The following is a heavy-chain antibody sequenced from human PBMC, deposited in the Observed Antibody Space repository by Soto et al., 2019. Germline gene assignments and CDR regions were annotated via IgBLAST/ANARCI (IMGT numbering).Heavy chain of an antibody. D-gene: IGHD4-17*01. J-gene: IGHJ4*02. CDR1: GYTFTSYG. V-gene: IGHV1-18*01. Sequence: QVQLVQSGAEVKKPGASVKVSCKASGYTFTSYGISWVRQAPGQGLEWMGWISAYNGNTNYAQKLQGRVTMTTDTSTSTAYMELRSLRSDDTAVYYCASHHDYGDYVSTGDYWGQGTLVTVSS. CDR3: ASHHDYGDYVSTGDY. CDR2: ISAYNGNT.